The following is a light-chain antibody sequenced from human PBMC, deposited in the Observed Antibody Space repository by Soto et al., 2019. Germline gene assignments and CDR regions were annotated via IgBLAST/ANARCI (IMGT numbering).Light chain of an antibody. J-gene: IGLJ2*01. Sequence: QSALTQPASVSGSPVQSITISCTGTSSDVGGYNFVSWYQQHPGKAPKLMIYEVSNRPSGVSYRFSGSKSGNTASLTISGLQAEDEADYYCSSYTSSVTVVFGGGTQLTVL. CDR3: SSYTSSVTVV. V-gene: IGLV2-14*01. CDR1: SSDVGGYNF. CDR2: EVS.